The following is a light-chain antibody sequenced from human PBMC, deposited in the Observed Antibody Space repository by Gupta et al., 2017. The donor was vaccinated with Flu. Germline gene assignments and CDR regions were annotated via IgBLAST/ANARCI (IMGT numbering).Light chain of an antibody. CDR2: GNN. CDR1: SSNIGSNF. J-gene: IGLJ1*01. Sequence: QSVLAQPPSASGTPGQRVTMSCSGRSSNIGSNFVNWYQQVPGTAPKLLIYGNNQRPSGVPDRFSGSKSGTSASLAISGLQSEDEADYYGAAWDDSLNGHYVFGTGTKVTVL. V-gene: IGLV1-44*01. CDR3: AAWDDSLNGHYV.